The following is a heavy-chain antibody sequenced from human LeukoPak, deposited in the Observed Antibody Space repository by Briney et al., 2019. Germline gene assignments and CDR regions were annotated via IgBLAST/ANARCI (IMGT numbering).Heavy chain of an antibody. J-gene: IGHJ5*02. CDR3: ARVSSGWPNWFDP. CDR2: INPNSGGT. CDR1: VYTFTDYY. V-gene: IGHV1-2*02. Sequence: ASVKVSCKSSVYTFTDYYMHWARQAPGQGLEGMGWINPNSGGTNYAQKFQGRVTLTRDTSIRTAYMELSRLRSDDTAVYYCARVSSGWPNWFDPWGQGNLVTVSS. D-gene: IGHD6-19*01.